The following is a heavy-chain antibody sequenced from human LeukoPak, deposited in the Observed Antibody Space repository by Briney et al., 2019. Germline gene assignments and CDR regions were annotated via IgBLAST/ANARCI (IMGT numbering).Heavy chain of an antibody. CDR1: RVTFSTYW. D-gene: IGHD6-6*01. CDR2: IIHSGSKK. V-gene: IGHV3-7*01. Sequence: GGSLRLSCAASRVTFSTYWMSWVRQAPGKGLEWVGSIIHSGSKKYYADSVKRRFTISRDNAKNSLYMQMNSLRAEDTAVYYCARDGVFRSSAPDYWGQGTLVTVSS. J-gene: IGHJ4*02. CDR3: ARDGVFRSSAPDY.